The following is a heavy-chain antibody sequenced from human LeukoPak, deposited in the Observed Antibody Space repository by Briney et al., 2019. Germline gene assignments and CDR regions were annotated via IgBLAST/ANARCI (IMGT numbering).Heavy chain of an antibody. V-gene: IGHV3-73*01. D-gene: IGHD3-10*01. J-gene: IGHJ1*01. CDR1: GFTFSGSA. CDR3: TFGSGSSH. Sequence: GGSLRLSCAASGFTFSGSAMHWVRQASGKGLEWVGRIRSKANKYATAYAASGTGRFTISREDSKNTAYLQMNSLKTEDTAVYYCTFGSGSSHWGQGTLVTVSS. CDR2: IRSKANKYAT.